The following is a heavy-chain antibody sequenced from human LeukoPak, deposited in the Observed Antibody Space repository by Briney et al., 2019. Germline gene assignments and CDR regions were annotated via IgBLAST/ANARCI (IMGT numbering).Heavy chain of an antibody. V-gene: IGHV3-64*01. CDR2: ISSNGGST. J-gene: IGHJ4*02. CDR1: GFTFSSYA. D-gene: IGHD2-2*02. CDR3: ARQRGLYDY. Sequence: GGSLRLSCAASGFTFSSYAMHWVRQAPGKGLEYVSAISSNGGSTYYANSVKGRFTISRDNSKNTLYLQMGSLRAEDMAVYYCARQRGLYDYWSQGTLVTVSS.